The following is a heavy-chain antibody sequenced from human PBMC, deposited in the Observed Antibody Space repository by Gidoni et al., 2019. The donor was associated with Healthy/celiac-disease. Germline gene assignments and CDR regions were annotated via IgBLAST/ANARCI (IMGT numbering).Heavy chain of an antibody. CDR2: ISSSGSTI. Sequence: EVQLVESGGGLVERGGSLRLSCGASGFTISSYEMNWVRQAPGQGLEWVSYISSSGSTIYYADPVKGRFTISRDNAKNSLYLHMNSLRAEDTAVYYCARNRGGYNWNDPVPLAFDIWGQVTMVTVSS. CDR1: GFTISSYE. J-gene: IGHJ3*02. V-gene: IGHV3-48*03. D-gene: IGHD1-1*01. CDR3: ARNRGGYNWNDPVPLAFDI.